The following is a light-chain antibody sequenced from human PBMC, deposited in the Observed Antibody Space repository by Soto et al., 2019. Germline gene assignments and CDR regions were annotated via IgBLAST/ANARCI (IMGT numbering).Light chain of an antibody. CDR1: SSDVGGYNY. J-gene: IGLJ1*01. CDR2: DVS. Sequence: QSVLTQPASVSGSPGQSITISCTGTSSDVGGYNYVSWYPHHPGKAPKLMIYDVSNRPSGVSNRFSGSKSGNTASLTISGLQPEDEADYYCSSYTTSNTRQIVSGTGTKVTVL. V-gene: IGLV2-14*03. CDR3: SSYTTSNTRQIV.